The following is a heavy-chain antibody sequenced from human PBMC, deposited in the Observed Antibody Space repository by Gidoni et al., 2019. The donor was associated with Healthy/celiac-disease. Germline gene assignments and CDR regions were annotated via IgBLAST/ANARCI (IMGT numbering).Heavy chain of an antibody. CDR1: GGSISSYY. D-gene: IGHD3-3*01. Sequence: QVQLQESGPGLVTPSETLSLTCTVSGGSISSYYWSWIRQPAGKGLEWLGRISTSGSTNYNRSLKSRVPMSVDTSKNQFSLKLSSVTAAETAVYYCARDPYYDVHYYYGMDVWGQGTTVTVSS. CDR2: ISTSGST. CDR3: ARDPYYDVHYYYGMDV. J-gene: IGHJ6*02. V-gene: IGHV4-4*07.